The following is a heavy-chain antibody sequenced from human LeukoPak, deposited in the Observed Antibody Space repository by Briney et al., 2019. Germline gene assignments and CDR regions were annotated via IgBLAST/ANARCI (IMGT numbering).Heavy chain of an antibody. CDR1: GGSMSNYY. Sequence: SETLSLTCTVSGGSMSNYYWSWIRQPPGEGLEWIAYIQDNGNTNYNPSLKSRVVISVDTSKNQFSLKLSSVTAADTAVYYCARVDADLAFDYWGQGTLVTVSS. CDR3: ARVDADLAFDY. CDR2: IQDNGNT. J-gene: IGHJ4*02. V-gene: IGHV4-59*01.